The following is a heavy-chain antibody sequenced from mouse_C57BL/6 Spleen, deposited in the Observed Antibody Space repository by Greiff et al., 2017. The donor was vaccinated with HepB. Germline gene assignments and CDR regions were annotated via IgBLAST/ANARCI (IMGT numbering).Heavy chain of an antibody. D-gene: IGHD3-1*01. Sequence: QVQLKESGAELARPGASVKLSCKASGYTFTSYGISWVKQRTGQGLEWIGEIYPRSGNTYYNEKFKGKATLTADKSSSTAYMELRSLTSEDSAVYFCARRGTAQASWFAYWGQGTLVTVSA. CDR3: ARRGTAQASWFAY. V-gene: IGHV1-81*01. J-gene: IGHJ3*01. CDR1: GYTFTSYG. CDR2: IYPRSGNT.